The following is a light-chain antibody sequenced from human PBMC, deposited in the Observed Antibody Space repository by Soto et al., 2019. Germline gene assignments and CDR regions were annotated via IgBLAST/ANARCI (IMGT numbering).Light chain of an antibody. Sequence: DIVMTESPDSLAVSQGERATIDCKSSQSVLHSSSNRNYLAWYQQKPGKAPKLLIYAASSLESGVPSTFSGSGSGTDFTLTITSLQPEDFATYYCQQSYSTPRTFGQGTKVDI. CDR3: QQSYSTPRT. J-gene: IGKJ1*01. CDR2: AAS. CDR1: QSVLHSSSNRNY. V-gene: IGKV1-39*01.